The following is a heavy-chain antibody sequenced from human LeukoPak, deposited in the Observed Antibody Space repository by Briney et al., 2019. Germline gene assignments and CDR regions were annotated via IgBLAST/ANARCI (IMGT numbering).Heavy chain of an antibody. CDR2: INSDGSST. CDR1: GFTFSSYW. CDR3: ARTGPYYFDY. D-gene: IGHD1-14*01. J-gene: IGHJ4*02. V-gene: IGHV3-74*01. Sequence: GGSLRLSCAASGFTFSSYWMHWVRQSPGKGLVWVSRINSDGSSTNYADSVKGRFTISRDNAKNTLCLQMNSLRAEDTAVYYCARTGPYYFDYWGQGTLVTVSS.